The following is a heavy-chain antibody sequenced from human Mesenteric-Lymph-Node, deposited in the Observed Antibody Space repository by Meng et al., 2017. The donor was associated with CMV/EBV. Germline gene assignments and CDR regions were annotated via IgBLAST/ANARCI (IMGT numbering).Heavy chain of an antibody. CDR2: INHSGST. Sequence: ESLKISCAVYGGSFSGYYWSWIRQPPGKGLEWIGEINHSGSTNYNPSLKSRVTISVDTSKNQFSLKLSSVTAADTAVYYCARWGRVGAVTYWGQGTLVTVSS. CDR3: ARWGRVGAVTY. D-gene: IGHD1-26*01. J-gene: IGHJ4*02. CDR1: GGSFSGYY. V-gene: IGHV4-34*01.